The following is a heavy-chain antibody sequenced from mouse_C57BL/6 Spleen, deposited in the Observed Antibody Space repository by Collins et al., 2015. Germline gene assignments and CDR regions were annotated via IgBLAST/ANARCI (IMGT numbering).Heavy chain of an antibody. CDR2: ISYDGSN. Sequence: DVQLQESGPGLVKPSQSLSLTLLCHWLLHHQWLLLELDPAVSRNKLEWMGYISYDGSNNYNPSLKNRISITRDTSKNQFFLKLNSVTAEDTATYYCAIYGNLFDYWGQGTTLTVSS. J-gene: IGHJ2*01. V-gene: IGHV3-6*01. D-gene: IGHD2-1*01. CDR3: AIYGNLFDY. CDR1: LLHHQWLL.